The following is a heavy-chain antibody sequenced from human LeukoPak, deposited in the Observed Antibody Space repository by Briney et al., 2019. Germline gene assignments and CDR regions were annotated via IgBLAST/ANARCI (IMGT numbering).Heavy chain of an antibody. CDR3: AKSDDYYDSSGIDY. D-gene: IGHD3-22*01. V-gene: IGHV3-23*01. Sequence: GGSLRLSCAASGFTFSSYAMSWVRQAPGKGLEWVSAISGSGDSTYYADPVKGRFTISRDNSKNTLYLQMNSLRAEDTAVYYCAKSDDYYDSSGIDYWGQGTLVTVSS. CDR1: GFTFSSYA. J-gene: IGHJ4*02. CDR2: ISGSGDST.